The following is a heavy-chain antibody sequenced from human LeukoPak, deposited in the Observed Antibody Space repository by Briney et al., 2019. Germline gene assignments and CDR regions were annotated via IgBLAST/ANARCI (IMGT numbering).Heavy chain of an antibody. CDR1: GGTFSSYA. CDR2: IIPIFGTA. D-gene: IGHD2-2*01. V-gene: IGHV1-69*05. J-gene: IGHJ5*02. CDR3: ARDNGAYCSSTSCWGNWFDP. Sequence: GASMKVSCKASGGTFSSYAISWVRQAPGQGLEWMGGIIPIFGTANYAQKFQGRVTITTDESTSTAYMELSSLRSEDTAVYYCARDNGAYCSSTSCWGNWFDPWGQGTLVTVSS.